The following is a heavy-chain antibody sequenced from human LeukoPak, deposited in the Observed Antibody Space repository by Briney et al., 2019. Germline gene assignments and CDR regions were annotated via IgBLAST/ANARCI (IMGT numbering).Heavy chain of an antibody. D-gene: IGHD6-19*01. Sequence: GGSLILSCAASGFTFRSYSMNWVRQAPGKGLEWVSSISSSGTYIYYADSLKGRFAISRDNAKNSLYLQMNNLRAEDTALYYCAKNQGQWLVPVDYWGQGTLVTVSS. CDR1: GFTFRSYS. V-gene: IGHV3-21*04. CDR2: ISSSGTYI. J-gene: IGHJ4*02. CDR3: AKNQGQWLVPVDY.